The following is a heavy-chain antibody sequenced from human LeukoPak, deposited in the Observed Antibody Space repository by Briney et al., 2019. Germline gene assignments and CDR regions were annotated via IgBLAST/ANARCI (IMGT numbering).Heavy chain of an antibody. CDR1: GYSLTKSS. CDR2: LDPEDGEP. D-gene: IGHD4-17*01. CDR3: TTFHFYGDYAFDI. V-gene: IGHV1-24*01. J-gene: IGHJ3*02. Sequence: ASVKVSCKISGYSLTKSSIHWVQLPLGKGLEWMGNLDPEDGEPIYAQKFQGRVTLTEDTSTDTAYMELSSLRSEDTAVYYCTTFHFYGDYAFDIWGQGTMVTVSS.